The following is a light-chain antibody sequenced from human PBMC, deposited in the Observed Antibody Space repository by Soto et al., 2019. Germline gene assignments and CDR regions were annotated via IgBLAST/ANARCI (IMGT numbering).Light chain of an antibody. CDR2: GAS. CDR3: QQYISSPLT. V-gene: IGKV3-20*01. Sequence: EIVLTQSPGTLSLSPGERATLSCRASQSVSNNYLAWYQQKPGQAPRLVIYGASSRATGIPDRFSASGSGTDFTLTISRLEPEDFAVYSCQQYISSPLTFGQGTKVEIK. J-gene: IGKJ1*01. CDR1: QSVSNNY.